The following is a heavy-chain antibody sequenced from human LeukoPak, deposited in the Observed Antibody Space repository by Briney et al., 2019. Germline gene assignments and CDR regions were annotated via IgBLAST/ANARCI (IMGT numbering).Heavy chain of an antibody. V-gene: IGHV4-34*01. CDR2: INHSGST. CDR1: GGSFGGYY. CDR3: ARGGTQSITIFRGDFDY. J-gene: IGHJ4*02. D-gene: IGHD3-9*01. Sequence: SETLSLTCAVYGGSFGGYYWSWIRQPPGKGLEWIGEINHSGSTNYNPSLKSRVTISVDTSKNQFSLKLSSVTAADTAVYYCARGGTQSITIFRGDFDYWGQGTLVTVSS.